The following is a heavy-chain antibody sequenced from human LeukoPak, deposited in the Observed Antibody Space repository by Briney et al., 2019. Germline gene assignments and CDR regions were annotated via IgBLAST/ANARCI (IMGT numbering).Heavy chain of an antibody. D-gene: IGHD3-22*01. CDR3: AKEVPSGSTGVDY. J-gene: IGHJ4*02. V-gene: IGHV3-23*01. Sequence: PRGSLRLSCAASGFTFSSYAMSWVRQAPGKGLEWVSAISSSGGRTYYADSVKGRFTISRDNSKNTLYLQMNSMRAEDTAVYYCAKEVPSGSTGVDYWGQGTLVTVSS. CDR2: ISSSGGRT. CDR1: GFTFSSYA.